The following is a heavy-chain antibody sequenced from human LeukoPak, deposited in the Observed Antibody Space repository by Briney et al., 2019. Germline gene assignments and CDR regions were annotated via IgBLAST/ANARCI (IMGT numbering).Heavy chain of an antibody. V-gene: IGHV4-34*01. Sequence: SETLSLTCTVSGGSISDYYWNWIRQPPGKGLEWIGEINHSGSTNYNPSLKSRITISEDTSKNQVSLKLSSVTAADTAVYYCARDEGGGGYWGQGTLVTVSS. J-gene: IGHJ4*02. D-gene: IGHD3-10*01. CDR2: INHSGST. CDR3: ARDEGGGGY. CDR1: GGSISDYY.